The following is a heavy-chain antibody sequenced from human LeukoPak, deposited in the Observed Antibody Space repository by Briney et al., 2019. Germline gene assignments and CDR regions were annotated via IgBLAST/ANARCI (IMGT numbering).Heavy chain of an antibody. CDR1: GFAFDDFA. CDR3: SRNGLVDFDY. V-gene: IGHV3-49*04. CDR2: IRRRAYGGAA. J-gene: IGHJ4*02. Sequence: PGGSLRLSCTTSGFAFDDFAMSWVRQPAGKGLEWVGFIRRRAYGGAAEYAASVKGRFIISRDDSKGIAYLQMNSLKTEDTAVHYCSRNGLVDFDYWGQGSRVIVSP.